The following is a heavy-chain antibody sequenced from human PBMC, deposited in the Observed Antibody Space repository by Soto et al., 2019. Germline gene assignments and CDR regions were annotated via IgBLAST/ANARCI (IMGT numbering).Heavy chain of an antibody. J-gene: IGHJ6*02. CDR2: VFYSGTT. CDR1: GVSIGSNIYY. Sequence: SETLSLTCTVSGVSIGSNIYYWGWIRQPPGKGLEWIGTVFYSGTTYHNPSLKSRVTISIDRSKNQFSLKMSSVTAADTAVYYCARDLRLLWFGELLYYYYYYGMDVWGQGTTVTVSS. D-gene: IGHD3-10*01. V-gene: IGHV4-39*02. CDR3: ARDLRLLWFGELLYYYYYYGMDV.